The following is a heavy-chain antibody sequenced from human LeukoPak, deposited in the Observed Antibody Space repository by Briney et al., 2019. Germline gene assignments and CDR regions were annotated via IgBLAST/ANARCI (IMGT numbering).Heavy chain of an antibody. CDR1: GFTFSSYA. CDR3: ARDLVYDSSGFDY. CDR2: ISSSSSYI. V-gene: IGHV3-21*01. D-gene: IGHD3-22*01. Sequence: GGSLRLSCAASGFTFSSYAMSWVRQAPGKGLEWVSSISSSSSYIYYADSVKGRFTISRDNAKNSLYLQMNSLRAEDTAVYYCARDLVYDSSGFDYWGQGTLVTVSS. J-gene: IGHJ4*02.